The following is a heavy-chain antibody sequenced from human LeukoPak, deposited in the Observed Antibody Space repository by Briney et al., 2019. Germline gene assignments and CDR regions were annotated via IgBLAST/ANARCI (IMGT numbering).Heavy chain of an antibody. D-gene: IGHD3-22*01. CDR1: GVSISSSNSY. V-gene: IGHV4-4*02. Sequence: SETLSLTCTVSGVSISSSNSYWSWVRQPPGKGLEWIGEIYHSGSTNYNPSLKSRVTISVDKSKNQFSLNLSSVTAADTAVYYCARDRRYYDSSAYIRGFDYWGQGTLVTVSS. J-gene: IGHJ4*02. CDR3: ARDRRYYDSSAYIRGFDY. CDR2: IYHSGST.